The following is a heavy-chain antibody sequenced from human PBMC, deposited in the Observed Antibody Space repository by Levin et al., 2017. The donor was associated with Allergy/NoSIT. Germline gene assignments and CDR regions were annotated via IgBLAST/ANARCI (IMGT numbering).Heavy chain of an antibody. J-gene: IGHJ4*02. Sequence: ASVKVSCKASGYTFNTYGISWVRQAPGQGLEWMGWISGQNGKTNYAQKVQGRITMTTDTSTNTAYMELRSLRSDDTAVYYCARSGDDSSGYYPYDNWGQGTLVTVSS. CDR3: ARSGDDSSGYYPYDN. CDR1: GYTFNTYG. V-gene: IGHV1-18*01. CDR2: ISGQNGKT. D-gene: IGHD3-22*01.